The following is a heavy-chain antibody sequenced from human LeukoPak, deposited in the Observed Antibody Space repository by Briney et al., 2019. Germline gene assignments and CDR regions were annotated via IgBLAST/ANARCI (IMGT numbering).Heavy chain of an antibody. CDR2: IYYSGST. V-gene: IGHV4-30-4*01. CDR1: GGSISSGGYY. D-gene: IGHD3-22*01. Sequence: SQTLSLTCTVSGGSISSGGYYWSWIRQPPGKGLEWIGYIYYSGSTYYNPSLKSRVTISVDTSKNQFSLKLSSVTAADTAVYYCARNGDYDSSGYSLDYWGQGTLVTVSS. J-gene: IGHJ4*02. CDR3: ARNGDYDSSGYSLDY.